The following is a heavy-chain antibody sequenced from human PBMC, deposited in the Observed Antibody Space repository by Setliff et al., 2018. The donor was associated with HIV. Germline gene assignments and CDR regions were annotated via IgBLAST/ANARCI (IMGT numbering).Heavy chain of an antibody. CDR1: GGSMSTTEYH. CDR2: IYYSGTT. V-gene: IGHV4-39*07. J-gene: IGHJ4*02. D-gene: IGHD1-26*01. Sequence: KASETLSLTCTVSGGSMSTTEYHWDWIRQPPGKGLEWIGNIYYSGTTYYKSSLKSRVTISAERSTNQFSLRLTSVTAADTAVYFCARGGVGRALTAWVDSWGQGTLVTAPQ. CDR3: ARGGVGRALTAWVDS.